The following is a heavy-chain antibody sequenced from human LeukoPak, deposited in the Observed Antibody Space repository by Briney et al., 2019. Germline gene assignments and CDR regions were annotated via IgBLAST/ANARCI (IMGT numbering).Heavy chain of an antibody. J-gene: IGHJ6*03. D-gene: IGHD3-3*01. CDR3: ASPHPLLFLEWLPTGYYYYMDV. Sequence: ASVKVSCKASGYTFTSYGISWVRQAPGQGLEWMGWISAYNGNTNYAQKLQGRVTMTTDTSASTDYMELRRLRSDDTDVYYCASPHPLLFLEWLPTGYYYYMDVWGKGTTVTVSS. V-gene: IGHV1-18*01. CDR1: GYTFTSYG. CDR2: ISAYNGNT.